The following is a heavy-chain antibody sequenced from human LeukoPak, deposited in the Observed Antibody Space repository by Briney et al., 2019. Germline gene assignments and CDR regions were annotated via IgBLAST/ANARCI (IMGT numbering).Heavy chain of an antibody. CDR2: ISSRSSTI. J-gene: IGHJ4*02. Sequence: GGSLRLSYAASGFTFSTYPMNWVRQAPGKGLEWVSYISSRSSTIYYADSVKGRFTISRDNAKNSLYLQMNGLRAEDTAVYYCARPAADCGGDCYWAFDYWGQGTLVTVSS. V-gene: IGHV3-48*01. CDR3: ARPAADCGGDCYWAFDY. D-gene: IGHD2-21*01. CDR1: GFTFSTYP.